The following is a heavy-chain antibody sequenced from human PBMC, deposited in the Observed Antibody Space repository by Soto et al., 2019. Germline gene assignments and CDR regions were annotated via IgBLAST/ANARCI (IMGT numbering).Heavy chain of an antibody. CDR2: ISDTGGST. V-gene: IGHV3-64D*06. D-gene: IGHD3-3*01. CDR1: GFNFNNFG. CDR3: VKGSRGEYYPYYNCVDV. Sequence: GGSLRLACAVSGFNFNNFGMHWVRQAPGTGLGYVSSISDTGGSTFHADSVKGRFIISRDNSKGTLFLHVTSLKVEDTAVYYCVKGSRGEYYPYYNCVDVWGQGTKVTVSS. J-gene: IGHJ6*02.